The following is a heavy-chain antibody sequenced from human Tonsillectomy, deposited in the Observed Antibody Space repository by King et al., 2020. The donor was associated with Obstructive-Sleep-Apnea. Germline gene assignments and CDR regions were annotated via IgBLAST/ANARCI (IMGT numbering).Heavy chain of an antibody. Sequence: VQLVQSGSELKRPGASVRVSCKASGYTFTSYAMNWVRQAPGQGLEWMGWINPNTGNPTYAQGFTGRFVFSLDTSVTTAYLQISSLKAEDTAVYYCARHAIGFFYYGMDVWSQGTTVTVSS. J-gene: IGHJ6*02. CDR2: INPNTGNP. D-gene: IGHD3-22*01. CDR3: ARHAIGFFYYGMDV. V-gene: IGHV7-4-1*02. CDR1: GYTFTSYA.